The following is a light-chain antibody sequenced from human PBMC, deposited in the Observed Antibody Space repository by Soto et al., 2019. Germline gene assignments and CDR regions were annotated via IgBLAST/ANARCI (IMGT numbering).Light chain of an antibody. CDR3: SSYAGSNNYV. CDR2: EVT. CDR1: SSDVGGYNY. J-gene: IGLJ1*01. V-gene: IGLV2-8*01. Sequence: QSALTQPPSASGSPGQSVTISCTGTSSDVGGYNYVSWYQRHPGKAPKLMIFEVTKRPSGVPDRFSGSKSGNTASLTVSGLQDEDESDYYCSSYAGSNNYVVGAGTKLTVL.